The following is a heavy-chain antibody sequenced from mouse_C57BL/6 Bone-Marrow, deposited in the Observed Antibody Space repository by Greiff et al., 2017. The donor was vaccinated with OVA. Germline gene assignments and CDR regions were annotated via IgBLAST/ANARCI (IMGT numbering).Heavy chain of an antibody. J-gene: IGHJ1*03. CDR3: ARSVYYYGSSGYFDV. Sequence: VQLQQPGAELVKPGASVKLSCKASGYTFTSYWMHWVKQRPGQGLEWIGMIHPNSGSTNYNEKFKSKATLPVDKSSSTAYMQLSSLTSEDSAVYYCARSVYYYGSSGYFDVWGTGTTVTVSS. CDR1: GYTFTSYW. D-gene: IGHD1-1*01. CDR2: IHPNSGST. V-gene: IGHV1-64*01.